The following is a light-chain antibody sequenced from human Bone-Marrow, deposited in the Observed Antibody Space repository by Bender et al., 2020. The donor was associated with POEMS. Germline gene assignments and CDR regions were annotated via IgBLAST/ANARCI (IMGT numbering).Light chain of an antibody. Sequence: QSVLTQPPSASGTPGQRVTISCSGSSSKFGNYPVNWYQQLPGAAPKLVIFNNSQRPSGVPDRFSGSNSGTSASLAISGLLSDDEADFYCATWDDSLNGWVFGGGTKLTVL. V-gene: IGLV1-44*01. CDR1: SSKFGNYP. J-gene: IGLJ3*02. CDR2: NNS. CDR3: ATWDDSLNGWV.